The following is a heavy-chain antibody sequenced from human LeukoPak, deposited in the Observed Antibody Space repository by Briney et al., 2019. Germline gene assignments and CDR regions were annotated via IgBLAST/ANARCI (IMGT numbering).Heavy chain of an antibody. V-gene: IGHV3-7*01. J-gene: IGHJ4*02. CDR1: GFTFSSYW. CDR2: IKQDGSEK. CDR3: ARVSLYYDFDY. Sequence: PGGSLRLSCAASGFTFSSYWMSWVGQAPGKGLEGVANIKQDGSEKYYVDSVKGRFTISRDNAKNSLYLQMNSLRAEDTAVYYCARVSLYYDFDYWGQGTLVTVSS. D-gene: IGHD3-3*01.